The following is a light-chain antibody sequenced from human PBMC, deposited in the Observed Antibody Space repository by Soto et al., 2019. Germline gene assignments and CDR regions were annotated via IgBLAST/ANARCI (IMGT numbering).Light chain of an antibody. Sequence: QSALTQPASVSGSPGQSITISCTGTSSDVGAFNYVSWYQHHPGSAPKLLIYEVSNRPSGLSNRFSGSKSDNTASLTISGLQPEDEADYYCSSYTTSTTVIFGGGTQLTVL. J-gene: IGLJ2*01. CDR3: SSYTTSTTVI. CDR1: SSDVGAFNY. V-gene: IGLV2-14*01. CDR2: EVS.